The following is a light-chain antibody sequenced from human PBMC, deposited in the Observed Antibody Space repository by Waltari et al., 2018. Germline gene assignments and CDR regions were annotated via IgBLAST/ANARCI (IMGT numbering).Light chain of an antibody. CDR3: QHYDNSPLT. Sequence: EIVLTQSPGTLSLSPGDRATLSCRASRSVTGNYLAWYQQKPGQAPRLLIYGASNRAAGIPDRFSGSGSRTDFTLIISQLEPEDFAVYYCQHYDNSPLTFGQGTKVEIK. CDR2: GAS. J-gene: IGKJ1*01. CDR1: RSVTGNY. V-gene: IGKV3-20*01.